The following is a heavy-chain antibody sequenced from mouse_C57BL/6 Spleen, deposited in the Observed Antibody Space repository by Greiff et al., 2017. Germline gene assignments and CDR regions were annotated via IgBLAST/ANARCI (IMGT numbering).Heavy chain of an antibody. J-gene: IGHJ1*03. CDR1: GYTFTSYW. CDR3: AKSDTTVVKWYFDV. Sequence: QVQLQQSGAELVKPGASVKLSCKASGYTFTSYWMQWVKQRPGQGLEWIGELDPSDSYTNSNQKFKGKATLTVDTSSSTAYMQLSSLTSEDSAVYYCAKSDTTVVKWYFDVWGTGTTVTVSS. CDR2: LDPSDSYT. V-gene: IGHV1-50*01. D-gene: IGHD1-1*01.